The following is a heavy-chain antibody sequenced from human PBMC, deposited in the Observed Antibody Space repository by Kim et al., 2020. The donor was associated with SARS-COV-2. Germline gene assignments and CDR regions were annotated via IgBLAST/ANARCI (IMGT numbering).Heavy chain of an antibody. CDR1: GFTFSRYW. J-gene: IGHJ4*01. CDR3: TRGPGVPHAPSYFDY. Sequence: GGSLRLSCAASGFTFSRYWLSWVRQAPGRRLELVAIIRQDGNEKHYVDSVQGRFTISRDNSENSLFLQMNSLRAEDTAMYYCTRGPGVPHAPSYFDYWC. CDR2: IRQDGNEK. V-gene: IGHV3-7*01. D-gene: IGHD2-2*01.